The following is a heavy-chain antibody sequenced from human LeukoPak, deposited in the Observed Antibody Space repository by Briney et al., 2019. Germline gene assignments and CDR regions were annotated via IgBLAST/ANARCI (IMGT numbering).Heavy chain of an antibody. J-gene: IGHJ4*02. CDR2: INPSGGST. V-gene: IGHV1-46*01. D-gene: IGHD3-22*01. CDR1: GYTFTSYY. Sequence: ASVNVSCKASGYTFTSYYMHWVRQAPGQGLEWMGIINPSGGSTSYAQKFQGRVTMTRDTPTSTVYMELSSLRSEDTAVYYCASGVSSGYSGIQNYFDYWGQGTLVTVSS. CDR3: ASGVSSGYSGIQNYFDY.